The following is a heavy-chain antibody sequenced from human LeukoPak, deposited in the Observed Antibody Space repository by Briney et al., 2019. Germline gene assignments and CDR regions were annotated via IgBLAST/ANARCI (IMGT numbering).Heavy chain of an antibody. V-gene: IGHV1-46*01. CDR3: ARDGGGGIHALFGPPRPQYYFDY. Sequence: ASVKVSCKASGYTFTSYYMHWVRQAPGQGLEWMGIINPSGGSTSYAQKFQGRVTMTRDTSTSTVYMELSSLRSEDTAVYYCARDGGGGIHALFGPPRPQYYFDYWGQGTLVTVSS. J-gene: IGHJ4*02. CDR1: GYTFTSYY. CDR2: INPSGGST. D-gene: IGHD2-15*01.